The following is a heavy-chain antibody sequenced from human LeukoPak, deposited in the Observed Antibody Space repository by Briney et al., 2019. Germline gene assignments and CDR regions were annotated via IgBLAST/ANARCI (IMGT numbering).Heavy chain of an antibody. CDR3: VRGTGWHPEVDF. Sequence: GESLKISCKGSGYSFTKYWIGWVRQMPEKGLELMGVIYPDDSDTKYGPSFQGQDTISADKSINTAYLQWSSLKASDTAVYYCVRGTGWHPEVDFWGQGKLPIVSS. J-gene: IGHJ4*02. V-gene: IGHV5-51*01. D-gene: IGHD6-19*01. CDR2: IYPDDSDT. CDR1: GYSFTKYW.